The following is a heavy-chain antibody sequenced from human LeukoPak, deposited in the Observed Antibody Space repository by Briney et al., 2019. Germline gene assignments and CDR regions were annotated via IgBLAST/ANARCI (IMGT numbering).Heavy chain of an antibody. CDR2: IYYSGST. CDR3: ARGTGYNWNYGP. J-gene: IGHJ5*02. CDR1: GGSVSSGSYY. D-gene: IGHD1-7*01. Sequence: SETLSLTCTVSGGSVSSGSYYWSWIRQPPGKGLEWIGYIYYSGSTNYNPSLKSRVTMSVDTSKNQFSLKLSSVTAADSAMYYCARGTGYNWNYGPWGQGTLVTVSS. V-gene: IGHV4-61*01.